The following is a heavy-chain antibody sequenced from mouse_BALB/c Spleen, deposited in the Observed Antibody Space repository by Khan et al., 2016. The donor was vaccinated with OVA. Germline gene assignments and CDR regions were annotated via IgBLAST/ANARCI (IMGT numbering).Heavy chain of an antibody. CDR3: VNHGSSSAWFSY. J-gene: IGHJ3*01. CDR1: GYTFTSYW. V-gene: IGHV1-7*01. Sequence: VKLLESGAELAKPGASVKMSCKASGYTFTSYWMHWVKQRPGQGLEWIGYINPSTGYTEYNQKFKDKATLTADKSSNTAYMQLSSLTSEDSAVYYCVNHGSSSAWFSYWGQGTLVTVS. D-gene: IGHD1-1*01. CDR2: INPSTGYT.